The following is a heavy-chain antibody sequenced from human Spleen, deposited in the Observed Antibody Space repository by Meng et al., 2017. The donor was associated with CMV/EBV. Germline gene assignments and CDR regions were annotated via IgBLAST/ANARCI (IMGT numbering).Heavy chain of an antibody. Sequence: GGSLRLSCTASGFTFGDYAMSWVRQAPGKGLEWVGLIRSKIYGGTTENAASVKGRFTISRDDSETIAYLQMNSLKTEDTAVYYCTRTGYISGWYGRVEYYFDHWGQGTLVTVSS. CDR3: TRTGYISGWYGRVEYYFDH. D-gene: IGHD6-19*01. V-gene: IGHV3-49*04. J-gene: IGHJ4*02. CDR2: IRSKIYGGTT. CDR1: GFTFGDYA.